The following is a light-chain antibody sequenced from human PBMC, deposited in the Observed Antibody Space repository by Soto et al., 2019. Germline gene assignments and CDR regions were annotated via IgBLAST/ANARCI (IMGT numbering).Light chain of an antibody. CDR3: QQSHTSPYT. J-gene: IGKJ5*01. CDR2: AAS. V-gene: IGKV1-39*01. Sequence: DIQMTQSPSSLSASVGDRVTITCRASRGINIYLNWYQQKPGKAPKLVIYAASNLQSGVPSRFSGDGVGTHFTLTLSSLQPEDFATYHCQQSHTSPYTFGQGTRLAMK. CDR1: RGINIY.